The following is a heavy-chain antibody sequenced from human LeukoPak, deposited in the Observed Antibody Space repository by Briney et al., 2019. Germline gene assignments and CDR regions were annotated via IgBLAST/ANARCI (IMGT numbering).Heavy chain of an antibody. J-gene: IGHJ3*02. CDR1: GFTFSSYW. V-gene: IGHV3-48*04. Sequence: GGSLRLSCAASGFTFSSYWMNWVRQAPGKGLEWVSYISSSGSTIYYADSVKGRFTISRDNAKNSLYLQMNSLRAEDTAVYYCARDPIAAAGLDAFDIWGQGTMVTVSS. CDR2: ISSSGSTI. CDR3: ARDPIAAAGLDAFDI. D-gene: IGHD6-13*01.